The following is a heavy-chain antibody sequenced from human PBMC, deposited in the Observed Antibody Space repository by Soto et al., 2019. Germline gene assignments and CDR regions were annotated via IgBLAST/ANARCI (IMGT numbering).Heavy chain of an antibody. J-gene: IGHJ3*02. CDR1: GYTFTSYA. V-gene: IGHV1-3*01. D-gene: IGHD2-21*02. Sequence: GASVKVSCKASGYTFTSYAMHWVRQAPGQRLEWMGWINAGNGNTKYSQKFQGRVTITRDTSASTAYMELSSLRSEDTAVYYCAYCGGDCYVAAFDIWGQGTMVTVSS. CDR3: AYCGGDCYVAAFDI. CDR2: INAGNGNT.